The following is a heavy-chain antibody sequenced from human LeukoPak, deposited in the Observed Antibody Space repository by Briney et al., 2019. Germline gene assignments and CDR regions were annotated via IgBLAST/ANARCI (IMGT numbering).Heavy chain of an antibody. CDR1: GFTFSSYG. V-gene: IGHV3-30*02. J-gene: IGHJ4*02. Sequence: GGSLRLSCAASGFTFSSYGMHWVRQAPGKGLEWVAFIRYDGSNKYYADSVKGRFTISRDNSKNTLYLQMNSLRAEDTAVYYCAKDDRPPTIDYGYWGRGTLVTVSS. CDR2: IRYDGSNK. D-gene: IGHD3-16*01. CDR3: AKDDRPPTIDYGY.